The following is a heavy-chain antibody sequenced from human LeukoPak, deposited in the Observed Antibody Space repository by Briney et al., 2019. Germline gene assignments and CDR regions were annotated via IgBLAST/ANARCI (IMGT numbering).Heavy chain of an antibody. CDR1: GFTFSSYS. V-gene: IGHV3-48*01. D-gene: IGHD3-10*01. J-gene: IGHJ4*02. CDR3: AKDYWEYYYASGSPDFDS. Sequence: GGSLRLSCAASGFTFSSYSMNWVRQAPGKGLEWVSYISSSSSTIYYADSVKGRFTISRDNSKNTLYLQMNSLRAEDTAVYYCAKDYWEYYYASGSPDFDSWGQGTLVTVSS. CDR2: ISSSSSTI.